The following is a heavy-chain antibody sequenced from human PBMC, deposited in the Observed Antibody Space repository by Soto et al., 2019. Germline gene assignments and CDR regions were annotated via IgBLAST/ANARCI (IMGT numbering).Heavy chain of an antibody. CDR1: GYTFTSYY. V-gene: IGHV1-46*01. J-gene: IGHJ6*02. CDR2: INPRADST. Sequence: GASVKVSCKASGYTFTSYYSHWVRQAPGQGPEWMGVINPRADSTTYSQKFQGRVTMTRDTSTSTVYMELSSLRSEDTALYYCARQALQYYGGMDVRGQGTTVTVSS. CDR3: ARQALQYYGGMDV.